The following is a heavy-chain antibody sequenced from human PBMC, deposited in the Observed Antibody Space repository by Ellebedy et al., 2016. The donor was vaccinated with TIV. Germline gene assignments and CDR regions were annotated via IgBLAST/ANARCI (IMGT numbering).Heavy chain of an antibody. CDR3: AKDMSWLHRDEYFQH. CDR2: ISSSGSTI. V-gene: IGHV3-48*01. D-gene: IGHD5-24*01. Sequence: GESLKISCAASGFTFSSYSMNWVRQAPGKGLEWLSYISSSGSTISYADSVKGRFTISGDNSKNTLYLQMNSLRAEDTAVYYCAKDMSWLHRDEYFQHWGQGTLVTVSS. CDR1: GFTFSSYS. J-gene: IGHJ1*01.